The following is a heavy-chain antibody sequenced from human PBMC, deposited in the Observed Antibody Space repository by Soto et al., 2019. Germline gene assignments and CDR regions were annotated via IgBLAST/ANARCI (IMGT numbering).Heavy chain of an antibody. CDR2: INHSGST. J-gene: IGHJ4*02. CDR3: ARVAGTFDY. D-gene: IGHD6-19*01. CDR1: WGAFSGYY. Sequence: SSGTPSLTRAVYWGAFSGYYWGWIRQPPGKGLEWIGEINHSGSTNYNPSLKSRVTISVDTSKNQFSLKLSSVTAADTAVYYCARVAGTFDYWGQGTLVTVSS. V-gene: IGHV4-34*01.